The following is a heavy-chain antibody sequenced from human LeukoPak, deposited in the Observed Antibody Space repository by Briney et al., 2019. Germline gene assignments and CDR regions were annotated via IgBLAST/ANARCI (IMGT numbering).Heavy chain of an antibody. CDR2: IWYDGSNK. Sequence: PGRSLRLSCAASGFTFSSYGMHWVRQAPGKGLEWVAVIWYDGSNKYYADSVKGRFTISRDNSKNTLYLQMNSLRAEDTAVYFCAKDSASYGRFDYWGQGTLATVSS. V-gene: IGHV3-33*06. CDR3: AKDSASYGRFDY. D-gene: IGHD5-18*01. J-gene: IGHJ4*02. CDR1: GFTFSSYG.